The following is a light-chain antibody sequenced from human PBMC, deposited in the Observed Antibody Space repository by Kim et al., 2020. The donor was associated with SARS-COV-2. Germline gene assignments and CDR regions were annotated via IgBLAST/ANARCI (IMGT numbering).Light chain of an antibody. Sequence: DTQMTQSPPSLSASVGDRVTITCRATQAIGNYLAWYQQKPGRTPKLLIYAASTLQSGVPSRFIGSGSGTDFTLTISGLQPEDVGIYYWQKYNSAPWTFGQGNKVDIK. CDR1: QAIGNY. J-gene: IGKJ1*01. CDR2: AAS. V-gene: IGKV1-27*01. CDR3: QKYNSAPWT.